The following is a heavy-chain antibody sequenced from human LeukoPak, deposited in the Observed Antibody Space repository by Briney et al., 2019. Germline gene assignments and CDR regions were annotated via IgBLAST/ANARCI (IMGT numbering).Heavy chain of an antibody. CDR1: GGAFSGYY. CDR3: ARAGRSSSSQAYYYGMDV. D-gene: IGHD6-6*01. CDR2: IYYSGRT. Sequence: WETLSLTCAVYGGAFSGYYWSWIRQPPGKGLEWIGYIYYSGRTNYNPSLNSRVTISVDTSKNQFSLKLSSVTAADTAVYYCARAGRSSSSQAYYYGMDVWGQGTTVTVSS. J-gene: IGHJ6*02. V-gene: IGHV4-59*01.